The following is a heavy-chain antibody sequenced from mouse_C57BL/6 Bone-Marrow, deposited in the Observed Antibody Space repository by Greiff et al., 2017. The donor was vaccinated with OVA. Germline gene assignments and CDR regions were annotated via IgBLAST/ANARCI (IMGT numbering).Heavy chain of an antibody. CDR1: GYTFTDYY. D-gene: IGHD1-1*01. J-gene: IGHJ1*03. Sequence: EVQGVESGPVLVKPGASVKMSCKASGYTFTDYYMNWVKQSHGKSLEWIGVINPYNGGTSYNQKFKGKATLTVDKSSSTAYMELNSLTSEDSAVYYCARRGYYGSSWYFDVWGTGTTVTVSS. CDR2: INPYNGGT. CDR3: ARRGYYGSSWYFDV. V-gene: IGHV1-19*01.